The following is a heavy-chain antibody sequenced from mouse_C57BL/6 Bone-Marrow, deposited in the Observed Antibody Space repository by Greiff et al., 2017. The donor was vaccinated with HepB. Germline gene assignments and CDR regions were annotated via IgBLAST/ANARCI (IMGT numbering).Heavy chain of an antibody. D-gene: IGHD1-1*01. CDR2: INPNNGGT. J-gene: IGHJ2*01. CDR1: GYTFTDYN. CDR3: ARLLPLYYFGY. Sequence: EVQLQQSGPELVKPGASVKIPCKASGYTFTDYNMDWVKQSHGKSLEWIGDINPNNGGTIYNQKFKGKATLTVDKSSSTAYMELRSLTSEDTAVYYCARLLPLYYFGYWGQGTTLTVSS. V-gene: IGHV1-18*01.